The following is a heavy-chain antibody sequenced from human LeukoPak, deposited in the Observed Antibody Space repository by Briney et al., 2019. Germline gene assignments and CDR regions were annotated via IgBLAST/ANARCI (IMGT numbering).Heavy chain of an antibody. D-gene: IGHD3-22*01. J-gene: IGHJ4*02. V-gene: IGHV3-15*01. Sequence: GGSLRLSCAASGFTFSNAWMSWVRQAPGKGLEWVGRIKSKTDGGTTDYAAPVKGRFTISRDDSKNTLYLQMNSLKTEDTAVYYCTTEATLDYYDSSGYSVYWGQGTPVTVPS. CDR1: GFTFSNAW. CDR3: TTEATLDYYDSSGYSVY. CDR2: IKSKTDGGTT.